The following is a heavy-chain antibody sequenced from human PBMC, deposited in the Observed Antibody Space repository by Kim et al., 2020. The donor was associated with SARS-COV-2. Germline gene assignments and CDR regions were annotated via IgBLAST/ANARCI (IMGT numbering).Heavy chain of an antibody. CDR1: GYTFTGYY. CDR3: ASDSPTPYYYGSGSYTFDY. Sequence: ASVMVSCKASGYTFTGYYMHWVRQAPGQGLEWMGRINPNSGGTNYAQKFQGRVTMTRDTSISTAYMELSRLRSDDTAVYYCASDSPTPYYYGSGSYTFDYWGQGTLVTVSS. V-gene: IGHV1-2*06. CDR2: INPNSGGT. D-gene: IGHD3-10*01. J-gene: IGHJ4*02.